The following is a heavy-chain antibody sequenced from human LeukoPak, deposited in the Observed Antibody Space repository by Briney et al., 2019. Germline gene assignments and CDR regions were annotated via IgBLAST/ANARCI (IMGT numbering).Heavy chain of an antibody. CDR1: GFTFSSYS. CDR3: AKVGGRGYYDILTGPTYTYYFDY. J-gene: IGHJ4*02. D-gene: IGHD3-9*01. CDR2: ISWNSGSI. Sequence: GGSLRLSCAASGFTFSSYSMNWVRQAPGKGLEWVSGISWNSGSIGYADSVKGRFTISRDNAKNSLYLQMNSLRAEDTALYYCAKVGGRGYYDILTGPTYTYYFDYWGQGTLVTVSS. V-gene: IGHV3-9*01.